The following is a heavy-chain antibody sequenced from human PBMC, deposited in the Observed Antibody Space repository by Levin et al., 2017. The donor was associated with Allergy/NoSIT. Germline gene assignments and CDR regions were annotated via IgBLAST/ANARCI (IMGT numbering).Heavy chain of an antibody. CDR2: IIPILGIA. V-gene: IGHV1-69*04. CDR1: GGTFSSYP. CDR3: ARDESGSYFNPGYYFDY. D-gene: IGHD1-26*01. J-gene: IGHJ4*02. Sequence: SVKVSCKASGGTFSSYPISWVRQAPGQGLEWMGRIIPILGIANYAQKFQGRVTITADKSTSTAYMELSSLRSEDTAVYYCARDESGSYFNPGYYFDYWGQGTLVTVSS.